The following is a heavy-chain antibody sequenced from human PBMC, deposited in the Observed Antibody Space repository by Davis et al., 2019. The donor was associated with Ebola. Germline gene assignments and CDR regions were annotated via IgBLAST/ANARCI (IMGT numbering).Heavy chain of an antibody. Sequence: SSVQVSCKASRGTFSSYALSWVRQAPGQGLEWMGRIIPILGIANYEQKFQGRVTITADKSTSTAYMELSSVRSEDTAVYYCAREAGNSPVAFDIWGQGTMVTVSS. CDR2: IIPILGIA. CDR3: AREAGNSPVAFDI. J-gene: IGHJ3*02. CDR1: RGTFSSYA. D-gene: IGHD6-13*01. V-gene: IGHV1-69*04.